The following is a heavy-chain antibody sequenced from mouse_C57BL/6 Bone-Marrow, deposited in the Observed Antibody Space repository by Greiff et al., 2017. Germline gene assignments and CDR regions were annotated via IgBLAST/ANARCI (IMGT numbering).Heavy chain of an antibody. CDR3: ARWEYDYDGALDY. CDR1: GYTFTGYW. V-gene: IGHV1-72*01. Sequence: QVQLQQSGAELMKPGASVKLSCKATGYTFTGYWIEWVKQRPGRGLEWIGRIDPNSGGTKYNEKFKSKATLTVDKPSSTAYMQLSSLTSEDSAVYYCARWEYDYDGALDYWGQGTTLTVSS. D-gene: IGHD2-4*01. J-gene: IGHJ2*01. CDR2: IDPNSGGT.